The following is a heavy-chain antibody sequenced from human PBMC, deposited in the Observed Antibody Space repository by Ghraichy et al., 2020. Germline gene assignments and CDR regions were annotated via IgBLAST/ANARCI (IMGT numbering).Heavy chain of an antibody. CDR3: ARERWIQLITGYYYYGMDV. CDR2: IKQDGSEK. Sequence: GGSLRLSCAASGFTFSSYWMNWVRQAPGKGLEWVASIKQDGSEKYYVDSVKGRFTISRDNAKNSLYLQMNSLRAEDTAVYYCARERWIQLITGYYYYGMDVWGQGTTVTVSS. D-gene: IGHD5-24*01. J-gene: IGHJ6*02. CDR1: GFTFSSYW. V-gene: IGHV3-7*01.